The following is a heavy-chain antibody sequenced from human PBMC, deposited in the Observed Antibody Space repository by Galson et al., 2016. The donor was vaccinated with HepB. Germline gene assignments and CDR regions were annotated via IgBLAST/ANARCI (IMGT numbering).Heavy chain of an antibody. CDR2: IKSYTDGGTN. D-gene: IGHD5-18*01. CDR1: GFTFSRAW. J-gene: IGHJ4*02. Sequence: SLRLSCAASGFTFSRAWMNWVRQAPGKGLEWVGRIKSYTDGGTNEYEAPMKGRFTFSRDESNNRLYLQMNSLKTEDTAVYYCTTSSTRGYTYGPSAYWGRGTLVAVSS. CDR3: TTSSTRGYTYGPSAY. V-gene: IGHV3-15*01.